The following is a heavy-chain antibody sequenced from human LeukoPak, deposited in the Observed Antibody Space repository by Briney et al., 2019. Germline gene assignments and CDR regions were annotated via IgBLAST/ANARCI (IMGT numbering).Heavy chain of an antibody. CDR3: ASLSSGAAFDV. CDR1: GAHISNYY. CDR2: LHASEST. D-gene: IGHD3-22*01. V-gene: IGHV4-4*07. J-gene: IGHJ3*01. Sequence: TSETLSLTCTVSGAHISNYYWTWLRQSAAQGLEWIGRLHASESTIYNPSLKSRVTMSIDTSKDQLSLTLTSVTAADSAVYYCASLSSGAAFDVWGQGTVVTVSS.